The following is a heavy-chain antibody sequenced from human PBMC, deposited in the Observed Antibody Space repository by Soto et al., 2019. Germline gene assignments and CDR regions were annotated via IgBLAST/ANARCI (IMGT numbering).Heavy chain of an antibody. V-gene: IGHV3-43*01. CDR2: ISWDGGST. D-gene: IGHD2-21*02. Sequence: EVQLVESGGVVVQPGGSLRLSCAASGFTFDDYTMHWVRQAPGKGLEWVSLISWDGGSTYYADSVKGRFTIARDNSKNSLYLQMNSLRTEDTALYYCAKDTRRHCGGDCYTFDYWGQGTLVTVSS. CDR1: GFTFDDYT. CDR3: AKDTRRHCGGDCYTFDY. J-gene: IGHJ4*02.